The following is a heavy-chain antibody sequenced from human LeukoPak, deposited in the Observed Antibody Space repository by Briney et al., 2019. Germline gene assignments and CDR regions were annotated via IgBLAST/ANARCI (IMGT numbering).Heavy chain of an antibody. Sequence: SETLSLTCTVSGGSISSSSYYWGWIRQPPGKGLEWIGSIYYSGSTYYNPSLKSRVTISVDTSKNQFSLKLSSVAAADTAVYYCARNYYGSGSYFDYWGQGTLVTVSS. V-gene: IGHV4-39*01. CDR2: IYYSGST. J-gene: IGHJ4*02. CDR3: ARNYYGSGSYFDY. D-gene: IGHD3-10*01. CDR1: GGSISSSSYY.